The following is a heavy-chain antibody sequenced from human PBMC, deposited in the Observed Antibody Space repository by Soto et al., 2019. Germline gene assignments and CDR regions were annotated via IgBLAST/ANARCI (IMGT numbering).Heavy chain of an antibody. V-gene: IGHV3-23*01. Sequence: TGGSLRLSCAASGFTFSSYAMSWVRQAPGKGLEWVSAISGSGGSTYYADSVKGRFTISRDNSKNTLYLQMNSLRAEDTAVYYCAKTHDSSGYYYVGFDYWGQGTLVTVSS. D-gene: IGHD3-22*01. CDR1: GFTFSSYA. CDR2: ISGSGGST. CDR3: AKTHDSSGYYYVGFDY. J-gene: IGHJ4*02.